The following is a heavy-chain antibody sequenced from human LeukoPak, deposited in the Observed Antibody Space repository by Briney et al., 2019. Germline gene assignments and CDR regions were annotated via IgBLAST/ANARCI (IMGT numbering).Heavy chain of an antibody. Sequence: LPGGSLRLSCAASGFTFSSYAMHWVRQAPGKGLEWVAVISYDGSNKYCADSVKGRFTISRDNSKNTLYLQMNSLRAEDTAVYYCARDLRDDYYYYYYGMDVWGKGTTVTVSS. CDR2: ISYDGSNK. CDR3: ARDLRDDYYYYYYGMDV. J-gene: IGHJ6*04. CDR1: GFTFSSYA. V-gene: IGHV3-30*04. D-gene: IGHD3-16*01.